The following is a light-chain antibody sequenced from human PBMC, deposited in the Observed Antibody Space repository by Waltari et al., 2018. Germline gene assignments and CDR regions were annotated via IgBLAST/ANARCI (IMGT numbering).Light chain of an antibody. J-gene: IGKJ1*01. Sequence: DIEMTQSPSTLSASVGDRVTIACRATQSISRDLAWYQQTPGKAPKLLIYKASSLESGVPARFSASGSGTEFTLTLRDLQPEDFGTYYCQQYDSFSPLTFGQGTKVDI. CDR2: KAS. CDR3: QQYDSFSPLT. V-gene: IGKV1-5*03. CDR1: QSISRD.